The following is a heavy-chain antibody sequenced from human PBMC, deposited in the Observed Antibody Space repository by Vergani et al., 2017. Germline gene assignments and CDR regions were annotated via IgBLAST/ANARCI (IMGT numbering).Heavy chain of an antibody. CDR2: IYYSGGT. CDR3: AREDGGYSS. V-gene: IGHV4-59*01. D-gene: IGHD5-18*01. J-gene: IGHJ4*02. Sequence: QVQLQESGPGLVKPSETLSLTCTVSGGSISSYYWSWIRQPPGKGLEWIGYIYYSGGTNYNPSLKSRVTISVYTAKNQFSLKLSAVTAADTAVYYCAREDGGYSSWGQGTLVTVSS. CDR1: GGSISSYY.